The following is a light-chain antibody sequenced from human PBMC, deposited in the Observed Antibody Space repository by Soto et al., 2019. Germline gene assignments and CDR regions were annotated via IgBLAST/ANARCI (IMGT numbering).Light chain of an antibody. CDR2: WAS. CDR3: QQYYSTPRT. Sequence: DIVMTPSPHSLSVALSESATIHSEYSQTRLYSSNNKNYCAWYQQKPGPPPKLLIYWASTRESGVPDRFSGSGSGTDFTLTISSLQAEDVAVYYCQQYYSTPRTFGQGTKVDIK. V-gene: IGKV4-1*01. CDR1: QTRLYSSNNKNY. J-gene: IGKJ1*01.